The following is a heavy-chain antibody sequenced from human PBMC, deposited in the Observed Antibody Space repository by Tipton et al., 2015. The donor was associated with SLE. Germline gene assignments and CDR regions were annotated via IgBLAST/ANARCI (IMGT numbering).Heavy chain of an antibody. Sequence: SLRLSCAASGFTFDDYAMHWVRQAPGKGLEWVSLISWDGGSTYYADSVKSRFTISRDNSKNSLYLQMNSLRAEDTALYYCAKDLSPHYYGMDVWGQGTTVTVSS. V-gene: IGHV3-43D*03. J-gene: IGHJ6*02. CDR2: ISWDGGST. CDR3: AKDLSPHYYGMDV. CDR1: GFTFDDYA.